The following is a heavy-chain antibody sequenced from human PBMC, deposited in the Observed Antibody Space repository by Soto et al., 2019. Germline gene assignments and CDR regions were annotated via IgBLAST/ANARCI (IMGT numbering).Heavy chain of an antibody. V-gene: IGHV3-23*01. Sequence: GSLRLSCAASGFTFSSYAMSWVRQAPRKGLEWVSAISGSGGSTYYADSVKGRFTISRDNSKNTLYLQMNSLRAEDTAVYYCAKASIAAAGYPDYYYGMDVWGQGTTVTVSS. CDR1: GFTFSSYA. CDR3: AKASIAAAGYPDYYYGMDV. CDR2: ISGSGGST. D-gene: IGHD6-13*01. J-gene: IGHJ6*02.